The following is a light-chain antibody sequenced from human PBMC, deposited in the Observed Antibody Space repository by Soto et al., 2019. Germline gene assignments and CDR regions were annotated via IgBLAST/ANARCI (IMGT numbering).Light chain of an antibody. CDR1: QSVSSN. CDR2: GAS. CDR3: QQYNNWWT. Sequence: EIVLTQSPGTMSLSPGERDTLSCRASQSVSSNLAWYQQKPGQAPRLLIYGASTRATGIPARFSGSGSGTEFTLTISSLQSEDFAVYDCQQYNNWWTFGQGTKVDIK. J-gene: IGKJ1*01. V-gene: IGKV3-15*01.